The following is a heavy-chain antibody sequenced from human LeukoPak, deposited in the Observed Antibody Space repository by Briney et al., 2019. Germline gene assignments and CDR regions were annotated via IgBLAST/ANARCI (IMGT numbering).Heavy chain of an antibody. CDR3: ARDVYRFLRWFFDY. Sequence: ASVKVSCKASGYTFNAYYIHWVRQAPGQGLEWLGWMNPHSGGSHFAQKFQGRVPMTRDTSINTAYLELSSLRSDDTAVYYCARDVYRFLRWFFDYWGQGTLVSVSS. CDR2: MNPHSGGS. D-gene: IGHD3-3*01. CDR1: GYTFNAYY. J-gene: IGHJ4*02. V-gene: IGHV1-2*02.